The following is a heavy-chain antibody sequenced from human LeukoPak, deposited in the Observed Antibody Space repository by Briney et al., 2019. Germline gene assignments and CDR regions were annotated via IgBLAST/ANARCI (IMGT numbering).Heavy chain of an antibody. Sequence: PGGSLRLSCAASGFTFSSYAMHWVRQAPGKGLEWVSSISSSSSYIYYADSVKGRFTISRDNAKNSLYLQMNSLRAEDTAVYYCARAPTGYSSSWGVLNYFDYWGQGTLVTVSS. D-gene: IGHD6-13*01. CDR2: ISSSSSYI. CDR3: ARAPTGYSSSWGVLNYFDY. V-gene: IGHV3-21*01. J-gene: IGHJ4*02. CDR1: GFTFSSYA.